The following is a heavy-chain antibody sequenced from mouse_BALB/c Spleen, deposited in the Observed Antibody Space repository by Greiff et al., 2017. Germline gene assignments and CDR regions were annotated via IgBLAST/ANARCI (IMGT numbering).Heavy chain of an antibody. CDR1: GYTFTDYE. CDR3: TRSGLLAWFAY. CDR2: IDPETGGT. J-gene: IGHJ3*01. Sequence: VQLQQSGAELVRPGASVTLSCKASGYTFTDYEMHWVKQTPVHGLEWIGAIDPETGGTAYNQKFKGKATLTADKSSSTAYMELRSLTSEDSAVYYCTRSGLLAWFAYWGQGTLVTVSA. D-gene: IGHD2-3*01. V-gene: IGHV1-15*01.